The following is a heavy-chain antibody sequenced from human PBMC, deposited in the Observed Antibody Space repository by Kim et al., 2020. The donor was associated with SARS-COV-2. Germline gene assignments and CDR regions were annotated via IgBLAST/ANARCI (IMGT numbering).Heavy chain of an antibody. V-gene: IGHV5-10-1*01. CDR1: GYSFTSYW. Sequence: GESLKISCKGSGYSFTSYWISWVRQMPGKGLEWMGRIDPSDSYTNYSPSFQGHVTISADKSISTAYLQWSSLKASDTAMYYCATLGTFGRGYSYGWEFDYWGQGTLVTVSS. CDR3: ATLGTFGRGYSYGWEFDY. CDR2: IDPSDSYT. J-gene: IGHJ4*02. D-gene: IGHD5-18*01.